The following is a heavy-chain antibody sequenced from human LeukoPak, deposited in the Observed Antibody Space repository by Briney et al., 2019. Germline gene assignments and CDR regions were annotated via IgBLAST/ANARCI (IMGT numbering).Heavy chain of an antibody. Sequence: PGGSLRLSCAASGFTFSSYWMSWVRQAPGKGLEWVANIKQDGSEKYYVDSVKGRFTISRDNAKNSLYLQMNSLRAEDTAVYYCAREYAVIIPVSDYWGQGTLVTVSS. CDR3: AREYAVIIPVSDY. CDR1: GFTFSSYW. D-gene: IGHD3-3*01. V-gene: IGHV3-7*01. J-gene: IGHJ4*02. CDR2: IKQDGSEK.